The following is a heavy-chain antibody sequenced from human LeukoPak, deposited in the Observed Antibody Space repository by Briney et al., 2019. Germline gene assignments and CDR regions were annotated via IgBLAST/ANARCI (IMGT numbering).Heavy chain of an antibody. Sequence: SETLSLTCTVSGGSISSSSYYWSWIRQPPGKGLEWIGYIYYSGSTNYNPSLKSRVTISVDTSKNQFSLKLSSVTAADTAVYYCARVPQRVGATKYFDYWGQGTLVTVSS. CDR3: ARVPQRVGATKYFDY. CDR1: GGSISSSSYY. J-gene: IGHJ4*02. D-gene: IGHD1-26*01. CDR2: IYYSGST. V-gene: IGHV4-61*01.